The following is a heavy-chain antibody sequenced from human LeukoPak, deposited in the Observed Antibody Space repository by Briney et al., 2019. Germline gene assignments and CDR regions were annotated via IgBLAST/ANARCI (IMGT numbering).Heavy chain of an antibody. J-gene: IGHJ4*02. CDR2: IYTSGST. V-gene: IGHV4-4*07. D-gene: IGHD6-19*01. Sequence: SETLSLTCTVSGGSLSSHYWSWIRQPAGKGLEWIGRIYTSGSTNFNPSLKSRVTMSIDTSENQFSLKLSSVTAADTAVYYCARGLDEHSYYFDYWGQGTLVTVSS. CDR3: ARGLDEHSYYFDY. CDR1: GGSLSSHY.